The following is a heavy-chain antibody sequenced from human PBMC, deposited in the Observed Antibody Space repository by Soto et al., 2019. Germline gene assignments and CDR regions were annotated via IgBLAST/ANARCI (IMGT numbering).Heavy chain of an antibody. CDR2: IIPIFGTA. CDR3: ARPYGSGIYSGGFDP. CDR1: GGTFSSYA. D-gene: IGHD3-10*01. V-gene: IGHV1-69*01. J-gene: IGHJ5*02. Sequence: QVQLVQSGAEVQKPGSSVKVSCKASGGTFSSYAISWVRQAPGQGLEWLGGIIPIFGTANYAQKFQSRVTITADESTSIAYMELGCLRSGDTAVYYCARPYGSGIYSGGFDPGGQGTLVTGSS.